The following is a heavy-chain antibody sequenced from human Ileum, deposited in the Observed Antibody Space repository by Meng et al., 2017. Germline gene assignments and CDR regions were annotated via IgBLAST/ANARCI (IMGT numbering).Heavy chain of an antibody. CDR3: ARGERELAAARD. Sequence: ASVKVSCKASGYSFTDYYVHWVRQAPGQGLEWVGRIKPKSGGTNSNYAQNFQGRVTMTRDTSVSTAYMELNNLRPDDTAVYYCARGERELAAARDWGQGTLVTVSS. CDR1: GYSFTDYY. CDR2: IKPKSGGTNS. J-gene: IGHJ4*02. D-gene: IGHD6-13*01. V-gene: IGHV1-2*06.